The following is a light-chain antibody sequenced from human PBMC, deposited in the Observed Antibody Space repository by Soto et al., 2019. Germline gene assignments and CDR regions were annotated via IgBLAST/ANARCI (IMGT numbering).Light chain of an antibody. CDR3: QQYGNSPWT. J-gene: IGKJ1*01. CDR2: GAS. CDR1: QSAFGTY. Sequence: EIVLTQSPGTLSLSPGESATLSCRASQSAFGTYLAWFQQKPGQAPRLLIYGASSRASGIPDRFSGSGSATDFFLTISRVQPEDFAVYYCQQYGNSPWTLGQGTKVEI. V-gene: IGKV3-20*01.